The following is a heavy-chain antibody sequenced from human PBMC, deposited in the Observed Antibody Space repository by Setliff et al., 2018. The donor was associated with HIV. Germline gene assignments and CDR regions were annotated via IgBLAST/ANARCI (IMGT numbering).Heavy chain of an antibody. CDR3: ARVGWFDP. V-gene: IGHV4-39*07. J-gene: IGHJ5*02. CDR2: IYHSGGT. CDR1: GGSISSSSYY. Sequence: SETMSLTCTVSGGSISSSSYYWGWIRQPPGRGLEWIGNIYHSGGTHYNPSLRSRVTISVDTSKNQFSLKLSSVTAADTAVYYCARVGWFDPWGQGTLVTVSS.